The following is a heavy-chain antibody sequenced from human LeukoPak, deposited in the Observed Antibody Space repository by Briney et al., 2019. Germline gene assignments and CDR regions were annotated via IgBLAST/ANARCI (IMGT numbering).Heavy chain of an antibody. J-gene: IGHJ4*02. CDR1: GFTFSSYA. CDR2: IKSKTDGGTT. D-gene: IGHD4-17*01. V-gene: IGHV3-15*01. Sequence: GGSLRLSCAASGFTFSSYAMSWVRQAPGKGLEWVGRIKSKTDGGTTEYAAPVKGRFTISRDDSKNTVYLQMNSLKMDDTAVYYCTTVPPWVTTGYFNYWGQGTLVTVSS. CDR3: TTVPPWVTTGYFNY.